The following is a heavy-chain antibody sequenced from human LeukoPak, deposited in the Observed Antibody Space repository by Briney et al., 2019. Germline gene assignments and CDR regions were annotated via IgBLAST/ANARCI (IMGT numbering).Heavy chain of an antibody. V-gene: IGHV4-39*01. J-gene: IGHJ4*02. D-gene: IGHD2-15*01. CDR2: IHYSGST. CDR1: GGSISSSGSY. Sequence: SETLSLTCTVFGGSISSSGSYWGWIRQPPGKGLEWIGSIHYSGSTYYNPSLKSRVTISVDTSKNQFSLKLSSVTAADTAVYYCARHATFLLDYWGQGTLVTVSS. CDR3: ARHATFLLDY.